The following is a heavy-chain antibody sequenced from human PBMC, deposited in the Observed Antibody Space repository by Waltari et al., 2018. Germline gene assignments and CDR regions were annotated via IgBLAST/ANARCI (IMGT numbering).Heavy chain of an antibody. J-gene: IGHJ6*02. V-gene: IGHV3-49*03. CDR1: GFTFGAHA. CDR2: IRSKIYGGTA. D-gene: IGHD3-16*01. Sequence: EVQLVESGGGLVQPGRSLRLSCPTSGFTFGAHALSWFRQAPGKWLEWVVCIRSKIYGGTADYAASVKGRFTVSRDDSKSIAYLQMDSLKTEDTAVYYCSRVSASGDGMDVWGQGTTVTVSS. CDR3: SRVSASGDGMDV.